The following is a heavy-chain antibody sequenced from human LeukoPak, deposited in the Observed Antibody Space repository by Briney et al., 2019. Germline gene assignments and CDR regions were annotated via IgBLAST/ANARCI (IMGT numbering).Heavy chain of an antibody. D-gene: IGHD3-3*01. CDR2: ISSSGSTI. CDR3: ARSLYTIFGVVRSYYFDY. CDR1: GFTFSSYA. V-gene: IGHV3-48*04. Sequence: PGGSLRLSCAASGFTFSSYAMSWVRQAPGKGLEWVSYISSSGSTIYYADSVKGRFTISRDNAKNSLYLHMNSLRAEDTAVYYCARSLYTIFGVVRSYYFDYWGQGTLVTVSS. J-gene: IGHJ4*02.